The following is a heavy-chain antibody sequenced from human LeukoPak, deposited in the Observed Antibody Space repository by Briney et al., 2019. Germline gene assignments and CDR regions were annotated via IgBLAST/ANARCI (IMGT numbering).Heavy chain of an antibody. CDR3: ARPIGQHPGAFDI. CDR1: GGSISSSSYY. J-gene: IGHJ3*02. V-gene: IGHV4-39*01. D-gene: IGHD6-13*01. Sequence: SSETLSLTCTVSGGSISSSSYYWGWIRQPPGKGLEWIGSIYYSGSTYYNPSLKSRVTISVDTSKNQFSLKLSSVTAADTAVYYCARPIGQHPGAFDIWGQGTMVTVSS. CDR2: IYYSGST.